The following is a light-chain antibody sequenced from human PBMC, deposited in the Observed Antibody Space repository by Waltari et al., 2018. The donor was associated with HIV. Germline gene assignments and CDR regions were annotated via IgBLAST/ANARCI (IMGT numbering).Light chain of an antibody. V-gene: IGKV1-39*01. CDR1: QNINTF. CDR2: AAS. CDR3: QQTYSTPRT. Sequence: DIQMTQSPSSLSAFVGDRVTFTCRTSQNINTFLIWYQQKPGKAPKVLIYAASTLQSGVPSRFSGSGSGTDFTLTISNLQSEDFGTYYCQQTYSTPRTFGQGTMLEI. J-gene: IGKJ2*01.